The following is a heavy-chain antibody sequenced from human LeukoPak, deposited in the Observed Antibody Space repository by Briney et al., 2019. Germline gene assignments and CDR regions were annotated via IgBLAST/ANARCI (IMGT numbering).Heavy chain of an antibody. CDR2: ISAYNGNT. J-gene: IGHJ5*02. Sequence: GASVKVSCEASGYTFTSYGISWVRQAPGQGLEWMGWISAYNGNTNYAQKLQGRVTMTTDTSTSTAYMELRSLRSDDTAVYYCARARRNYHRDNWFDPWGQGTLVTVSS. D-gene: IGHD1-7*01. CDR1: GYTFTSYG. CDR3: ARARRNYHRDNWFDP. V-gene: IGHV1-18*01.